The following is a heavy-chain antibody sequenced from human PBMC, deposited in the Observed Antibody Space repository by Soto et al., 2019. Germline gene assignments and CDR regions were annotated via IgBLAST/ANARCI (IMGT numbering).Heavy chain of an antibody. CDR3: ASDAGRSVYYYYGMDV. CDR1: GFTFSSYA. V-gene: IGHV3-23*01. J-gene: IGHJ6*02. CDR2: ISGSGGST. Sequence: EVQLLESGGGLVQPGGSLRLSCAASGFTFSSYAMSWVRQAPGKGLEWVSAISGSGGSTYYADSVKGRFTISRDNSKNTLYLQMNSLRAEDTAVYYRASDAGRSVYYYYGMDVWGQGTTVTVSS.